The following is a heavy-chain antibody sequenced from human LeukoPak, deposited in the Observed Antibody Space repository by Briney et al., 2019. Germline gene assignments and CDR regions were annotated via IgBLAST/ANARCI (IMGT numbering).Heavy chain of an antibody. CDR1: GGTFSSYA. Sequence: GASVKVSCKASGGTFSSYAISWVRQAPGQGLEWMGGIIPIFGTANYARKFQGRVTITADESTSTAYMELSSLRSEDTAVYYCARDHSYGSADAFDIWGQGTMVTVSS. CDR2: IIPIFGTA. D-gene: IGHD5-18*01. V-gene: IGHV1-69*01. J-gene: IGHJ3*02. CDR3: ARDHSYGSADAFDI.